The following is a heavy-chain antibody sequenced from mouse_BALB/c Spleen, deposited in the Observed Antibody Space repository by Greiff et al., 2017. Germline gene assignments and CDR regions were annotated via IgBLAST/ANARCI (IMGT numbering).Heavy chain of an antibody. Sequence: EVQRVESGGGLVQPGGSLKLSCAASGFTFSSYTMSWVRQTPEKRLEWVAYISNGGGSTYYPDTVKGRFTISRDNAKNTLYLQMSSLKSEDTAMYYCARRGWAYFDYWGQGTTLTVSS. CDR3: ARRGWAYFDY. CDR2: ISNGGGST. CDR1: GFTFSSYT. J-gene: IGHJ2*01. V-gene: IGHV5-12-2*01. D-gene: IGHD3-2*02.